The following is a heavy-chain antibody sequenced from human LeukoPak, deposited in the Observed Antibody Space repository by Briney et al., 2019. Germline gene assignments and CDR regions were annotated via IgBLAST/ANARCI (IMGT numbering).Heavy chain of an antibody. Sequence: SVKVSCKASGGTFSSYAISWVRQAPGQGLEWMGGIIPIFGTANYAQKFQGRVTITTDESTSTAYMELSSLRSEDTAVYYCARGLYCGGDCYLYWGQGTPVTVSS. D-gene: IGHD2-21*02. CDR3: ARGLYCGGDCYLY. V-gene: IGHV1-69*05. CDR2: IIPIFGTA. J-gene: IGHJ4*02. CDR1: GGTFSSYA.